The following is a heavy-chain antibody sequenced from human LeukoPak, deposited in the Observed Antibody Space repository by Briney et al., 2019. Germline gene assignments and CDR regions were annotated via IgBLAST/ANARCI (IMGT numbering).Heavy chain of an antibody. Sequence: SETLSLTCTVSGGSISSYYWGWIRQPPGKGLEWIGSIYYSGSTYYNPSLKSRVTISVDTSKNQFSLKLSSVTAADTAVYYCARAKTGTKDCFDYWGQGTLVTVSS. V-gene: IGHV4-39*01. CDR2: IYYSGST. CDR3: ARAKTGTKDCFDY. CDR1: GGSISSYY. D-gene: IGHD1-1*01. J-gene: IGHJ4*02.